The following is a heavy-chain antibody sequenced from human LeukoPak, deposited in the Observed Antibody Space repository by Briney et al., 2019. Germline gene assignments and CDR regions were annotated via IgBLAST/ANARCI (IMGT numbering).Heavy chain of an antibody. CDR1: GYTFSGYY. Sequence: ASVKVSCQASGYTFSGYYILWLRQAPGQGLEWLGWIDPNSGDRNYALKFQGRVTMTRDTSISTAYMELSRLRSDDTAVYYCARSMVRGVITAPDYWGQGTLVTVSS. J-gene: IGHJ4*02. CDR2: IDPNSGDR. V-gene: IGHV1-2*02. CDR3: ARSMVRGVITAPDY. D-gene: IGHD3-10*01.